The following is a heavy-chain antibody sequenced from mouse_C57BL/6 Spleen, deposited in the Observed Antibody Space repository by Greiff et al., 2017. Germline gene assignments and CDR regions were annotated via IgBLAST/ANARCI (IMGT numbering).Heavy chain of an antibody. Sequence: ESGPGLVKPSQSLSLTCSVTGYSITSGYYWNWIRQFPGNKLEWMGYISYDGSNNYNPSLKNRISITRNTSKNQFFLKLNSVTTEDTATYYCARDYEYDPAWFAYWGQGTLVTVSA. D-gene: IGHD2-4*01. J-gene: IGHJ3*01. V-gene: IGHV3-6*01. CDR1: GYSITSGYY. CDR2: ISYDGSN. CDR3: ARDYEYDPAWFAY.